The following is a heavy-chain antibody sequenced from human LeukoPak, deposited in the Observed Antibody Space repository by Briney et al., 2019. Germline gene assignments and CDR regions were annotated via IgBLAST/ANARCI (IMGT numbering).Heavy chain of an antibody. CDR3: TLGSSSSLGEFDY. Sequence: ASVKVSCKASGGTFSSYAISWVRQAPGQGLEWMGGIIPIFGTANYAQKFQGRVTTTADKSTSTAYMELSSLRSEDTAVYYCTLGSSSSLGEFDYWGQGTLVTVSS. J-gene: IGHJ4*02. CDR2: IIPIFGTA. V-gene: IGHV1-69*06. CDR1: GGTFSSYA. D-gene: IGHD6-6*01.